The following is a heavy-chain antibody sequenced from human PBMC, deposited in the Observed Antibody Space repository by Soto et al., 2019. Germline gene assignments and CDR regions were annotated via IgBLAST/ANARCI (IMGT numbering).Heavy chain of an antibody. J-gene: IGHJ5*02. CDR3: AGDPSDSPIVWFDP. Sequence: QVQLVQSGAEVKQPGSSVKVSCKASGGTFSSYAISWVRQAPGQALEWMGGIIPIFGTANYAQKFQGRVTITADESTGTAYMELSSLRSEDTAVYYCAGDPSDSPIVWFDPWGQGTLVTVSS. V-gene: IGHV1-69*01. D-gene: IGHD3-22*01. CDR1: GGTFSSYA. CDR2: IIPIFGTA.